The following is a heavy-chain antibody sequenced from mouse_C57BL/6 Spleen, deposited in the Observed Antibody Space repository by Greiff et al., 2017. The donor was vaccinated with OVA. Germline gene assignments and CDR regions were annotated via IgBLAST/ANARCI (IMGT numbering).Heavy chain of an antibody. CDR1: GFTFSDYY. D-gene: IGHD3-3*01. CDR3: AREKFGGPFAY. Sequence: DVKLVESGGGLVQPGGSLKLSCAASGFTFSDYYMYWVRQTPEKRLEWVAYISNGGGSTYYPDTVKGRFTISRDNAKNTLYLQMSRLKSEDTAMYYCAREKFGGPFAYWGQGTLVTVSA. CDR2: ISNGGGST. J-gene: IGHJ3*01. V-gene: IGHV5-12*01.